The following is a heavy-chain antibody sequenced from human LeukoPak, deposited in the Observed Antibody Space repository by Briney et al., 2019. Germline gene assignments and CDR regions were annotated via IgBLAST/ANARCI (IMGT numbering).Heavy chain of an antibody. V-gene: IGHV1-8*01. D-gene: IGHD6-19*01. CDR2: MNPNSGNT. Sequence: GASVKVSCKASGYTFTSYDINWVRQATGQGLEWMGWMNPNSGNTGYAQKFQGRVTMTRNTSISTAYMELSSLRSEDTAVYYCARGPQQWLVLYPVGYYYYYMDVWGKGTTVTVSS. CDR3: ARGPQQWLVLYPVGYYYYYMDV. J-gene: IGHJ6*03. CDR1: GYTFTSYD.